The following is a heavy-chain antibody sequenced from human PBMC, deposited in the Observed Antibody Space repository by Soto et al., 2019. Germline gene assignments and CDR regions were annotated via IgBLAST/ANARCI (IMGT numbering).Heavy chain of an antibody. J-gene: IGHJ5*02. CDR1: GFTFSSYA. Sequence: QGQLVESGGGVVQPGRSPRLSCAASGFTFSSYAMHWVRQAPGKGLEWVTIISYDGNNIYYADSVKGRFTISRDNSKNTVYLHMNSLRPDDTALYYCARDQGCLSSSCKNNWFYPWGQGTLVTVSS. CDR3: ARDQGCLSSSCKNNWFYP. V-gene: IGHV3-30-3*01. D-gene: IGHD2-15*01. CDR2: ISYDGNNI.